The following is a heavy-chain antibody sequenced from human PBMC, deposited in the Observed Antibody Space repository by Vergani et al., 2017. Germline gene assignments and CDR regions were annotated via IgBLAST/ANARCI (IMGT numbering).Heavy chain of an antibody. Sequence: QVQLVESGGGLVKPGGSLRLSCAASGFTFSDYYMSWIRQAPGKGLEWVSYISSSGSTIYYADSVKGRFTISRDNAKNSLYLQMNSLRAEDTAVYYCARDRRYYESSGYYYEGRVFFDYWGQGTLVTVSS. CDR2: ISSSGSTI. J-gene: IGHJ4*02. CDR3: ARDRRYYESSGYYYEGRVFFDY. V-gene: IGHV3-11*04. D-gene: IGHD3-22*01. CDR1: GFTFSDYY.